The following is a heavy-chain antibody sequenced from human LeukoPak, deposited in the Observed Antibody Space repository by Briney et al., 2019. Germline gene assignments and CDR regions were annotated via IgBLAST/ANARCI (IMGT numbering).Heavy chain of an antibody. CDR2: INHSGST. J-gene: IGHJ4*02. CDR3: ARGREYKRMFDY. Sequence: SETLSLTCAVYGGSFSGYYWSWIRKPPGKGLEWIGEINHSGSTNYNPSLKSRVTISVDTSKNQFSLKLSSVTAADTAVCYCARGREYKRMFDYWGQGTLVTVSS. V-gene: IGHV4-34*01. D-gene: IGHD1-1*01. CDR1: GGSFSGYY.